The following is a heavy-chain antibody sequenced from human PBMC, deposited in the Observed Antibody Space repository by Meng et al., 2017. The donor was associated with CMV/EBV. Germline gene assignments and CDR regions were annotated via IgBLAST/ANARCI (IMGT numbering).Heavy chain of an antibody. V-gene: IGHV3-74*01. CDR3: ARRPGYSSSWSGDAFDI. CDR2: INSDGSST. Sequence: GESLKISCAASGFTFSSYWMHWVRQAPGKGLVWVSRINSDGSSTSYANSVKGRFTISRDNDKTTLYLQMNSLRAEDTAVYYCARRPGYSSSWSGDAFDIWGQGTMVTVSS. D-gene: IGHD6-13*01. J-gene: IGHJ3*02. CDR1: GFTFSSYW.